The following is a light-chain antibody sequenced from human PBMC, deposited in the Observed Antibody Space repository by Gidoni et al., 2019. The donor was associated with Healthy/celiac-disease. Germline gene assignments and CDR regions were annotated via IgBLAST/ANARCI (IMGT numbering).Light chain of an antibody. V-gene: IGKV3-20*01. Sequence: EIVLTQSPGTLYLSPGERATLSCRASQSVSSSYLAWYQQKPGQAPRLLIYGASSRATGIPDSFSGSGSGTDFTLTISRLEPEDFAVSYCQQYGSSPMYTFGQGTKLEIK. CDR2: GAS. J-gene: IGKJ2*01. CDR1: QSVSSSY. CDR3: QQYGSSPMYT.